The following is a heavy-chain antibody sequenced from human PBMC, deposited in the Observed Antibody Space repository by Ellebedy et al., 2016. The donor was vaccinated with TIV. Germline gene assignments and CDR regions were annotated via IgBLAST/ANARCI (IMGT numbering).Heavy chain of an antibody. J-gene: IGHJ3*02. CDR3: ARDRCSSTSCYEDAFDI. CDR1: GYTFTSYG. D-gene: IGHD2-2*01. Sequence: ASVKVSCKASGYTFTSYGISWVRQAPGQGLEWMGWISAYSGNTNYAQKLQGRVTMTTDTSTSTAYMELRSLRSDDTAVYYCARDRCSSTSCYEDAFDIWGQGTMVTVSS. V-gene: IGHV1-18*01. CDR2: ISAYSGNT.